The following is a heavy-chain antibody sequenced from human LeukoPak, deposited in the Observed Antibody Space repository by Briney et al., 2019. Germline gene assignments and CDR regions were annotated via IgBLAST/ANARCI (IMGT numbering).Heavy chain of an antibody. CDR2: IYPGDADT. CDR1: GYSFTSYW. Sequence: GGSLQISCKGSGYSFTSYWIGWVRQVPGKGLEWMGIIYPGDADTRYSPSFQGQVTISADKSISTAYLQWSSLKASDTAMYYCARARVVRGNWFDPWGQGTLVTVSS. CDR3: ARARVVRGNWFDP. V-gene: IGHV5-51*01. J-gene: IGHJ5*02. D-gene: IGHD2-2*01.